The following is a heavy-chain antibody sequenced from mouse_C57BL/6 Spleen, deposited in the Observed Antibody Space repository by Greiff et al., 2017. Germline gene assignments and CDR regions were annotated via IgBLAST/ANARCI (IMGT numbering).Heavy chain of an antibody. Sequence: EVMLVESGGGLVKPGGSLKLSCAASGFTFSSYAMSWVRQTPEKRLEWVATISDGGSYTYYPDNVKGRFTISRDNAKNNLYLQMSHLKSEDTAMYYCARDGDGYYGDWGQGTTLTAAS. CDR2: ISDGGSYT. CDR1: GFTFSSYA. V-gene: IGHV5-4*01. D-gene: IGHD2-3*01. CDR3: ARDGDGYYGD. J-gene: IGHJ2*01.